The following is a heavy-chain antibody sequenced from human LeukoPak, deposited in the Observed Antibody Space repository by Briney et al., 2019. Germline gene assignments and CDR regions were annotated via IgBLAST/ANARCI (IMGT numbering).Heavy chain of an antibody. D-gene: IGHD6-19*01. Sequence: PSETLSLTCTVSGGSISSYYWSWILQPAGKGLEWIGRIYTSGSTNYNPSLKSRVTMSVDTSKNQFSLKLSSVTAADTAVYYCARGSIAVAGYYYYYYMDVWGKGTTVTVSS. CDR3: ARGSIAVAGYYYYYYMDV. J-gene: IGHJ6*03. V-gene: IGHV4-4*07. CDR2: IYTSGST. CDR1: GGSISSYY.